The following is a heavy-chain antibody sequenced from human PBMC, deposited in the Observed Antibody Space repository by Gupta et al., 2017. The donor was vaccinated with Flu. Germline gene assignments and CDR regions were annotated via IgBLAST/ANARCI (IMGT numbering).Heavy chain of an antibody. V-gene: IGHV1-69*02. J-gene: IGHJ6*02. Sequence: QVQLVQSGAEVKKPGSSVKVSCKASGGTFSSYTISWVRQAPGQGLEWMGRIIPILGIANYAQKFQGRVTITADKSTSTAYMELSSLRSEDTAVYYCARPYDSSGYRWVYYYGMDVWGQGTTVTVSS. CDR2: IIPILGIA. CDR1: GGTFSSYT. CDR3: ARPYDSSGYRWVYYYGMDV. D-gene: IGHD3-22*01.